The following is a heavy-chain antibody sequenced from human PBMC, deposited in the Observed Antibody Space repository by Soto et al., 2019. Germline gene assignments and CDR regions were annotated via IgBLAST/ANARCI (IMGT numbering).Heavy chain of an antibody. V-gene: IGHV3-33*01. CDR2: IWYDGSNK. D-gene: IGHD3-22*01. Sequence: QVQLVESGGGVVQPGRSLRLSCAASGFTFSSYGMHWVRQAPGKGLEWVAVIWYDGSNKYYADSVKGRFTISRDNSKNTLYLQMHSLRAEDTAVYYSARDRGDYERRRDHFDYWGQGSLVTVSS. CDR1: GFTFSSYG. J-gene: IGHJ4*02. CDR3: ARDRGDYERRRDHFDY.